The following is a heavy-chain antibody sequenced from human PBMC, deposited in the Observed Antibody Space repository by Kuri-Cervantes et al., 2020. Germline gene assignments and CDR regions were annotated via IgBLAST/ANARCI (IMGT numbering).Heavy chain of an antibody. V-gene: IGHV1-24*01. Sequence: ASVKVSCKVSGYTLTELSMHWVRQAPGKGLEWMGGFDPEDGETIYAQKFQGRVTMTRDTSTSTVYMELSSLRSEDTAVYYCARGAYCSGGSCYSVWDGPAFDIWGQGTMVTVSS. J-gene: IGHJ3*02. CDR1: GYTLTELS. CDR2: FDPEDGET. D-gene: IGHD2-15*01. CDR3: ARGAYCSGGSCYSVWDGPAFDI.